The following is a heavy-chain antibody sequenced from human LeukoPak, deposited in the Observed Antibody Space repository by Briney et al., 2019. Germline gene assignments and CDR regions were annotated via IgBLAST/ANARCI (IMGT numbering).Heavy chain of an antibody. CDR1: GGTFSDYS. V-gene: IGHV1-69*08. J-gene: IGHJ5*02. Sequence: SVKVSCKASGGTFSDYSISWVRQAPGQGLEWMGRIIAILDTAHYAQKFQGRFTITADKSTTTVYMELSSLRSDDTAVYYCVRSGYDYDWFDRWGRGTLVTVSS. CDR3: VRSGYDYDWFDR. D-gene: IGHD5-12*01. CDR2: IIAILDTA.